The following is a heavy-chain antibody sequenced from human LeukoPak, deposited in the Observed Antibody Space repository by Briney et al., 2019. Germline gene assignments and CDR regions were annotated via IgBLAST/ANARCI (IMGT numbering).Heavy chain of an antibody. CDR3: ARGALDAATPFDS. CDR1: GSTFSSYS. CDR2: ISSSSSYI. V-gene: IGHV3-21*01. Sequence: PGGSLRLSCAASGSTFSSYSMNWVRQAPGKGLEWVSSISSSSSYIYYADSLKGRFTISRDNAKKSVYLQMNSLRAEDTAVYYCARGALDAATPFDSWGQGTLVTVSS. J-gene: IGHJ5*01. D-gene: IGHD2-15*01.